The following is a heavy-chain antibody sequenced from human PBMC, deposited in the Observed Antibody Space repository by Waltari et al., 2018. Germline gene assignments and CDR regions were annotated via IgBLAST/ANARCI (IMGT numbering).Heavy chain of an antibody. CDR1: GFTFSHYS. V-gene: IGHV3-7*04. D-gene: IGHD6-13*01. CDR3: ARDEMHRTTWYHF. CDR2: IKQDGTEK. Sequence: EVQLVESGGGLVQPGGSLRLSCAVSGFTFSHYSMTWVRQAPGEGLEWVANIKQDGTEKYYVDSVKGRFSISRDNGKNLLYLHMNSLRADDTAVYYCARDEMHRTTWYHFWGQGTQVTVSS. J-gene: IGHJ4*02.